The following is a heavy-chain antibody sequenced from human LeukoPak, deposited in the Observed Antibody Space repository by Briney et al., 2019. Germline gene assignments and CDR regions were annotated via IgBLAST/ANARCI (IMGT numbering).Heavy chain of an antibody. CDR3: AGGDRLSTRGGGNFDL. Sequence: GGSLRLSRAASGFTFNHYSMNWVRLAPGKGLEWVSSISGSGNYIYYADSVKGRFTISRDNANNSLYLQMNSLRAEDTALYYCAGGDRLSTRGGGNFDLWGRGSLVTVSS. CDR2: ISGSGNYI. D-gene: IGHD3-10*01. V-gene: IGHV3-21*01. J-gene: IGHJ2*01. CDR1: GFTFNHYS.